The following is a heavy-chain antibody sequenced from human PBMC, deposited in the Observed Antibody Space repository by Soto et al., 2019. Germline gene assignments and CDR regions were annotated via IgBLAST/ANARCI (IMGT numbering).Heavy chain of an antibody. CDR1: GGSFSTSNW. CDR2: VYRTGST. D-gene: IGHD6-13*01. J-gene: IGHJ4*02. Sequence: SETLSLTFAVCGGSFSTSNWWSWVRQPPGEGLEGIGEVYRTGSTTXNPSLESRXTISVDKAKNQXSLKLXSVTAADTAVYYCARARATIASAAICDCWGRGTLVX. CDR3: ARARATIASAAICDC. V-gene: IGHV4-4*02.